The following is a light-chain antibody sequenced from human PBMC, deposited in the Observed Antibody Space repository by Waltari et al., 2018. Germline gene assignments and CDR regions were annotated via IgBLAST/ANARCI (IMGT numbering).Light chain of an antibody. CDR2: EDN. V-gene: IGLV6-57*03. Sequence: NFMLTQPHSVSESPGKTVTISCTRSSGSIANNYVQWYQQRPGSAPTTVIFEDNQRPSGVPCRYSGSIDSSATSASLTISALKTEDEANYYCQSYDSSSRVVFGGGTKLTGL. CDR1: SGSIANNY. J-gene: IGLJ2*01. CDR3: QSYDSSSRVV.